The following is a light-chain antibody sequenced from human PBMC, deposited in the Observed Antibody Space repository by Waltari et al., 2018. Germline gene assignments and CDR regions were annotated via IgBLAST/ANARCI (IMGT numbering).Light chain of an antibody. CDR3: QQYNDWPYT. CDR2: GTS. Sequence: EIVMTQSPVTLSVSPGERAALSCRPSQSVRTNLACYQQRPGQTPRLLIYGTSTRATEIPARFSGSGSGTEFTLTISSLQSEDFAVYYCQQYNDWPYTFGQGTKLEIK. CDR1: QSVRTN. J-gene: IGKJ2*01. V-gene: IGKV3-15*01.